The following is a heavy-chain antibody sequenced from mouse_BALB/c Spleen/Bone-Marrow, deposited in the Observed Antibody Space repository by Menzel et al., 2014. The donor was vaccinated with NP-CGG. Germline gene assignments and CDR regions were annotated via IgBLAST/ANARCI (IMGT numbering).Heavy chain of an antibody. J-gene: IGHJ2*01. V-gene: IGHV14-3*02. Sequence: VQLKQSGAELVKPGASVKLSCAASGFNIKDTFIHWVKQRPEQGLEWIGSIDPANDNSKFDPKFQGKATLIADTSSNTAYLQLSSLTSEDTAVYFCARNHVSHYFDYWGQGTTLTVSS. D-gene: IGHD6-2*01. CDR2: IDPANDNS. CDR3: ARNHVSHYFDY. CDR1: GFNIKDTF.